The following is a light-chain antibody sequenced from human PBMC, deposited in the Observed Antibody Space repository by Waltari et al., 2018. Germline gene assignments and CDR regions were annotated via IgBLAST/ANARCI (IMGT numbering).Light chain of an antibody. J-gene: IGKJ2*01. V-gene: IGKV1-33*01. CDR3: QQYDNFPRT. CDR1: QDIRNY. CDR2: DAS. Sequence: DIKMPQSPPPLSAPVEAKVTTTCQASQDIRNYLNWYQQKQGKAPKLLIYDASNLETGVPSRFSGSGSGTDFTFTISSLQPEDIATYYCQQYDNFPRTFGQGTKLEIK.